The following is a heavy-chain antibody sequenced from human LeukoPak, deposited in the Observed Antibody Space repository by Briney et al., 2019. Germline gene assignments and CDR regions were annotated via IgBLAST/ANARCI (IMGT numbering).Heavy chain of an antibody. J-gene: IGHJ4*02. D-gene: IGHD5-12*01. CDR2: ITSGSGYI. Sequence: GGSLRLSCAASGFNFSSYSMNWVRQAPGKGLEWVSSITSGSGYIFYADSVKGRFTISRDNAKNSLYLQMNSLRAEDTAVYYCARELSGYQQLDYWGQGTLVTVSS. CDR1: GFNFSSYS. CDR3: ARELSGYQQLDY. V-gene: IGHV3-21*01.